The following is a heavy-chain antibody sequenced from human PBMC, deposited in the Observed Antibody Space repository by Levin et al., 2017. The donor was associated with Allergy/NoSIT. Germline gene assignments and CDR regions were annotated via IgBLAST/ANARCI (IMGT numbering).Heavy chain of an antibody. CDR1: GGTFSSYA. J-gene: IGHJ6*02. CDR2: IIPIFGTA. D-gene: IGHD4-17*01. Sequence: SVEVSCKASGGTFSSYAISWVRQAPGQGLEWMGGIIPIFGTANYAQKFQGRVTITADESTSTAYMELSSLRSEDTAVYYCARLTTTPYYYYGMDVWGQGTTVTVSS. V-gene: IGHV1-69*13. CDR3: ARLTTTPYYYYGMDV.